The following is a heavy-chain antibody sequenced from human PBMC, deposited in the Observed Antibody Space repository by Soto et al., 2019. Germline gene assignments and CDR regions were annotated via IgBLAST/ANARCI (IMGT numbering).Heavy chain of an antibody. CDR1: GFTFNSYA. D-gene: IGHD3-3*01. J-gene: IGHJ4*01. V-gene: IGHV3-23*01. CDR2: ISANGGST. CDR3: EKLNPDFWSGYTTAY. Sequence: GGSLRLSCAASGFTFNSYAMTWVRQAPGKGLEWVSAISANGGSTHYADSVKGRFTISRDSSRNTLYLQMNSLRAEDTAVYYCEKLNPDFWSGYTTAYWGHGTLVPVYS.